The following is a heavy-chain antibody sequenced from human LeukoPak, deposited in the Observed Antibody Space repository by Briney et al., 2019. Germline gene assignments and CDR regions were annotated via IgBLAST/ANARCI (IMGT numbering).Heavy chain of an antibody. CDR3: ARERPHIAVAGTAFDI. CDR1: GYTFTSYG. J-gene: IGHJ3*02. Sequence: ASVKVSCKAAGYTFTSYGISWGRQAPGQGLEWMGWISAYNGNTNYAQKLQGRVTMTTDTSTSTAYMELRSLRSDDTAVYYCARERPHIAVAGTAFDIWGQGTMVTVSS. V-gene: IGHV1-18*01. CDR2: ISAYNGNT. D-gene: IGHD6-19*01.